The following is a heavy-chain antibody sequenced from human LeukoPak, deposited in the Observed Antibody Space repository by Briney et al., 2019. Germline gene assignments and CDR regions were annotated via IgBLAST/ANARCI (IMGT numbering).Heavy chain of an antibody. CDR2: IRYDGSNK. J-gene: IGHJ3*02. CDR1: GFTFSSYG. D-gene: IGHD4-11*01. V-gene: IGHV3-30*02. CDR3: AKVYFPVQDDCSNYWGLEDDAFDI. Sequence: PGGSLRLSCAASGFTFSSYGMHWVRQAPGKGLEWVAFIRYDGSNKYYADSVKGRFTISRDNSKNTLYLQMNSLRAEDTAVYYCAKVYFPVQDDCSNYWGLEDDAFDIWGQGTMVTVSS.